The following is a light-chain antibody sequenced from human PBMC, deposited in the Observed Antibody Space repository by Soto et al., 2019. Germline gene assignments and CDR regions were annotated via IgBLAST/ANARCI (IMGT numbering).Light chain of an antibody. CDR2: LNSDGSH. J-gene: IGLJ2*01. CDR1: SGHSNYA. V-gene: IGLV4-69*01. CDR3: QTWVTGTCVV. Sequence: QPVLTQSPSASASLGASVKLTCTLSSGHSNYAIAWHQQQPEKGPRYLMKLNSDGSHSKGDGIPDRFSGSSSGAERYLTISSLQSEDEADYYCQTWVTGTCVVFGGGTKLTVL.